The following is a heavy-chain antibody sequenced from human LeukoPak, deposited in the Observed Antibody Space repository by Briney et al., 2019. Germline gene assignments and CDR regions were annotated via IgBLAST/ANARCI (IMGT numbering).Heavy chain of an antibody. CDR2: INHSGST. CDR1: GGSISSYY. D-gene: IGHD5-12*01. J-gene: IGHJ5*02. CDR3: ASLGIYP. V-gene: IGHV4-34*01. Sequence: SETLFLTCTVSGGSISSYYWSWIRQPPGKGLEWIGEINHSGSTNYNPSLKSRVTISVDTSKNQFSLRLNSVTAADTAVYYCASLGIYPWGPGTLVTVST.